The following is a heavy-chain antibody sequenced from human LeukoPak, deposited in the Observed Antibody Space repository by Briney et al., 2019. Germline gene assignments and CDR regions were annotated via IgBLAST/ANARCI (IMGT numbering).Heavy chain of an antibody. CDR2: IYYSGST. D-gene: IGHD3-22*01. J-gene: IGHJ4*02. V-gene: IGHV4-59*01. CDR3: ARDAGYDSSGSPLDY. Sequence: SETLSLTCTVSGGSISSYFWSWIRQPPGKGLKWIGYIYYSGSTNYNPSLKSRVTISVDTSKNQFSLKLSSVTAADTAVYYCARDAGYDSSGSPLDYWGQGTPVTVSS. CDR1: GGSISSYF.